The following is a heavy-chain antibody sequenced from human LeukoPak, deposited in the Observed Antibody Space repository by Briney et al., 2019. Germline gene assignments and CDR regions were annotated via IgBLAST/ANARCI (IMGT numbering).Heavy chain of an antibody. CDR1: GFTFRHSW. CDR3: TRLPRETAGDY. CDR2: IHPDSSDK. V-gene: IGHV3-7*03. J-gene: IGHJ4*02. Sequence: GGSLRLSCEASGFTFRHSWLSWIRQTPGKGLEWVVNIHPDSSDKFYVDSMEGRFTISRDNTKNSLYLQIDNARLDDTGLYYCTRLPRETAGDYWGQGVPVIVSS. D-gene: IGHD1-14*01.